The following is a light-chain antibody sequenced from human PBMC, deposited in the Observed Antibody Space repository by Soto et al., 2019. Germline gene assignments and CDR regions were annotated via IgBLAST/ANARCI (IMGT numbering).Light chain of an antibody. CDR3: QQYRSKSIT. CDR2: DAS. CDR1: QSISNW. Sequence: DIQMTQSPSTLSASVGDRVTLTCRASQSISNWLAWYQQKPGKAPKFLIYDASSLESGVPSRFSGSGSGTEFTLTISRLQPDDFATYNCQQYRSKSITFGQGTRLEIK. J-gene: IGKJ5*01. V-gene: IGKV1-5*01.